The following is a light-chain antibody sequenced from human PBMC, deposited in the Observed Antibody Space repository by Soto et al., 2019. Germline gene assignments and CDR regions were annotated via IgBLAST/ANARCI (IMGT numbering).Light chain of an antibody. CDR3: QQYGSSRFT. CDR2: GAS. V-gene: IGKV3-20*01. Sequence: EIVLTQSPGTLSLSPGDRATLSCRASQSISSSYLAWYQQKPGQAPRLLVYGASSRATGIPDRFSGSGSGTDFTLTISRLEPEDFAVYYCQQYGSSRFTFGPGTKVHIK. CDR1: QSISSSY. J-gene: IGKJ3*01.